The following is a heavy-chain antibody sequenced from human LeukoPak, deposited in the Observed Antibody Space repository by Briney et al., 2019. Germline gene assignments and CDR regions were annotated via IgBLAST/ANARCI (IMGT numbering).Heavy chain of an antibody. CDR3: TRFTVVTPTDY. CDR1: GFTFGDYA. J-gene: IGHJ4*02. CDR2: IRSKAYGGTT. D-gene: IGHD4-23*01. Sequence: GGSLRLSCTASGFTFGDYAMSWVRQAPGKGLEWVGFIRSKAYGGTTEYAASVKGRFTISRDDSKSIAYLQMDSLKTEDTAVYYCTRFTVVTPTDYWGQGTQVTVSS. V-gene: IGHV3-49*04.